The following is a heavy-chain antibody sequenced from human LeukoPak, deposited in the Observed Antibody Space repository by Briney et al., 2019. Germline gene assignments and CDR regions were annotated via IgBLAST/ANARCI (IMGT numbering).Heavy chain of an antibody. CDR3: AKYPQYDYGDHFDY. Sequence: GGSLRLSCAASGFTFSSYWMSWVRQAPGKGLEWVANIKQDGSEKYYVDSVKGRFTISRDNSKNTLYLQMNSLGAEDTAVYYCAKYPQYDYGDHFDYWGQGTLVTVSS. J-gene: IGHJ4*02. CDR2: IKQDGSEK. D-gene: IGHD4-17*01. CDR1: GFTFSSYW. V-gene: IGHV3-7*03.